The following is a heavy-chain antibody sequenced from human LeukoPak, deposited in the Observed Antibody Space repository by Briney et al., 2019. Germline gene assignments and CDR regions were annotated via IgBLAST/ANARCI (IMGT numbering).Heavy chain of an antibody. CDR2: IYTSGST. J-gene: IGHJ6*03. CDR1: GGSISSYY. V-gene: IGHV4-4*07. D-gene: IGHD3-10*01. CDR3: ARDHYYGSGSYPRGYYYYMDV. Sequence: SETLSLTCTVSGGSISSYYWSWIRQPAGKGLEWIGRIYTSGSTNYNPSLKSRVTMSVDTSKNQFSLKLSSVTAADTAVYYCARDHYYGSGSYPRGYYYYMDVWGKGTTVTVSS.